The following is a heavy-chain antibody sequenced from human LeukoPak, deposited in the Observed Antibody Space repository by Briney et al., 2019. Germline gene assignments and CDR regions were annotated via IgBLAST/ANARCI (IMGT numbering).Heavy chain of an antibody. J-gene: IGHJ5*02. D-gene: IGHD4-11*01. Sequence: QPGRSLRLSCAASGFTFSSYAMHWVRQAPGKGLEWVAVISYDGSNKYYADSVKGRFTISRDNSKNTLYLQMNSLRAEDTAVYYCTRVPREASPPTVTTNFAPWSQGTLVTVSS. CDR2: ISYDGSNK. CDR3: TRVPREASPPTVTTNFAP. CDR1: GFTFSSYA. V-gene: IGHV3-30*01.